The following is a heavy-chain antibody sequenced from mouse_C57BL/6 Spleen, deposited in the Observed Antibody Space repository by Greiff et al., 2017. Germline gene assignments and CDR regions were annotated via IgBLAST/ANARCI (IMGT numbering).Heavy chain of an antibody. CDR1: GYTFTSYG. J-gene: IGHJ3*01. D-gene: IGHD1-1*01. V-gene: IGHV1-81*01. Sequence: VQLQQSGAELARPGASVKLSCKASGYTFTSYGISWVKQRPGQGLEWIGEIYPRSGNTYYNEKFKGKATLTADKSSSTGYMELRSLKSEDSAAYYCARGPLGSSYRFAYWGQGTLVTVSA. CDR3: ARGPLGSSYRFAY. CDR2: IYPRSGNT.